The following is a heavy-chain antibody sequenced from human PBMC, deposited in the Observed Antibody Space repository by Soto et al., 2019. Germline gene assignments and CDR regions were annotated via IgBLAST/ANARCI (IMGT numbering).Heavy chain of an antibody. J-gene: IGHJ6*02. V-gene: IGHV1-2*02. CDR2: INPNSGGT. D-gene: IGHD1-7*01. CDR3: ARGELPIYYYGMDV. Sequence: ASVKVSCKASGYIFTGYHMHWVRRAPGQGLEWMGWINPNSGGTKYAQKFQGRVTMTRDTSISTAYMELSSLRSDDTAVYYCARGELPIYYYGMDVWGQGTTVTV. CDR1: GYIFTGYH.